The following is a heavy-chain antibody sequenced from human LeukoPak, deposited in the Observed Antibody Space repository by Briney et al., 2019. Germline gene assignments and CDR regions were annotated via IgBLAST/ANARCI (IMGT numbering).Heavy chain of an antibody. CDR1: GGSISSGSYY. J-gene: IGHJ5*02. Sequence: SETLSLTCTVSGGSISSGSYYWSRIRQPAGKGLEWIGRIYTSGSTNYNPSLKSRVTISVDTSKNQFSLKLSSVTAADTAVYYCARFIAAAGTPPGGFDPWGQGTLVTVSS. CDR3: ARFIAAAGTPPGGFDP. CDR2: IYTSGST. D-gene: IGHD6-13*01. V-gene: IGHV4-61*02.